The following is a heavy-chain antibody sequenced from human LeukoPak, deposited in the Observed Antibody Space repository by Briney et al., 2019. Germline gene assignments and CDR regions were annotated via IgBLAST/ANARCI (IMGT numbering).Heavy chain of an antibody. CDR2: IYYSGST. CDR3: ARARTPRDYYYYYGMDV. Sequence: SETLSLTCTVSGGSISSYYWSWIRQPAGKGLEWIGYIYYSGSTNYNPSLKSRVTISVDTSKNQFSLKLSSVTAADTAVYYCARARTPRDYYYYYGMDVWGQGTTVTVSS. J-gene: IGHJ6*02. D-gene: IGHD3-10*01. V-gene: IGHV4-59*12. CDR1: GGSISSYY.